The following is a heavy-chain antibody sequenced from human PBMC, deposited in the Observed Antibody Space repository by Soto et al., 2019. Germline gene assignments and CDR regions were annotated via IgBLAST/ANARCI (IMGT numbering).Heavy chain of an antibody. CDR1: GYTYTTSG. J-gene: IGHJ5*02. Sequence: QVQLVQSAAEVKKPGASVKVSCKASGYTYTTSGISWVRQAPGQGLEWMGWISAYNGNTNYAQKLQGRVTMTTDTSTSTAYMELMRLRSDDTAVYYCARDHRYSSAWYFTWGQGTLVTVSS. V-gene: IGHV1-18*01. CDR3: ARDHRYSSAWYFT. CDR2: ISAYNGNT. D-gene: IGHD6-19*01.